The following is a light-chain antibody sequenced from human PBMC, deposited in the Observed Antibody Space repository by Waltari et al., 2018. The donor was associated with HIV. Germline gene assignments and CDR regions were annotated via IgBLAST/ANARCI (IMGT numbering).Light chain of an antibody. V-gene: IGKV4-1*01. Sequence: DIVMTQSPDSLAVSLGERATINCKASQSVLYNSNNKNYLSWYQQKVGQPPRLLIYWASTRESGVPDRFTGSGSGTNFTLTISSLQAEDVAVYYCHQHYITPRTFGQGTTVAIK. J-gene: IGKJ1*01. CDR3: HQHYITPRT. CDR2: WAS. CDR1: QSVLYNSNNKNY.